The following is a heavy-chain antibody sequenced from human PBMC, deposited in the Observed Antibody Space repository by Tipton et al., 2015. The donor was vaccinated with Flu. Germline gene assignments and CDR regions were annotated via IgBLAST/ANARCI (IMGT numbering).Heavy chain of an antibody. D-gene: IGHD6-19*01. J-gene: IGHJ5*02. CDR1: GGSISSYY. CDR2: SYYSGST. Sequence: TLSLTCTVSGGSISSYYWSWIRQRPGKGLEWIWYSYYSGSTNYNPSLKSRVTISVDTSKNQFSLTLSPVTAADTAVYYCAREGSGWYRNWFDPWGQGTLVTVSS. V-gene: IGHV4-59*01. CDR3: AREGSGWYRNWFDP.